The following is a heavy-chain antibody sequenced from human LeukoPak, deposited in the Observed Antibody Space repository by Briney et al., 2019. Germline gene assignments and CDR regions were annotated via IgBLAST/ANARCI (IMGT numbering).Heavy chain of an antibody. CDR3: AKDGGYYDSSGYYLDY. CDR1: GFTFSSYA. V-gene: IGHV3-23*01. CDR2: ISGSGGST. Sequence: PGGSLRLSCAASGFTFSSYAMSWVRQAPGKGLEWVPAISGSGGSTYYADSVKGRFTISRDNSKNTLYLQMNSLRAEDTAVYYCAKDGGYYDSSGYYLDYWGQGTLVTVSS. J-gene: IGHJ4*02. D-gene: IGHD3-22*01.